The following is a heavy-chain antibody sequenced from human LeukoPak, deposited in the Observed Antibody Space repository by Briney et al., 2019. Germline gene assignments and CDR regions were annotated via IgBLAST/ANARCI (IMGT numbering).Heavy chain of an antibody. CDR2: MNPNSGNT. D-gene: IGHD2-15*01. Sequence: ASVKVSCKASGYTFTSYDINWVRQATGQGLEWMGWMNPNSGNTGYAQKLQGRVTITRNTSISTAYMELSSLRSEDTAVYYCAKSGLNRFDYWGQGTLVTVSS. CDR1: GYTFTSYD. J-gene: IGHJ4*02. CDR3: AKSGLNRFDY. V-gene: IGHV1-8*03.